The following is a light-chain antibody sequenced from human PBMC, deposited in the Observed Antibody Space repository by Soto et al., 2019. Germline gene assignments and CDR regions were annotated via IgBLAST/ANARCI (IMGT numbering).Light chain of an antibody. CDR1: SSDGGGYNY. J-gene: IGLJ2*01. CDR3: SSYAGSNNLV. V-gene: IGLV2-8*01. Sequence: QSALTQPPSASGSPGQSVTISCTGTSSDGGGYNYVSWYQQHPGKAPKLMIYEVSKRPSGVPDRFSGSKSVNTASLTVSGLQAADEDDYYCSSYAGSNNLVFGGGTKVTVL. CDR2: EVS.